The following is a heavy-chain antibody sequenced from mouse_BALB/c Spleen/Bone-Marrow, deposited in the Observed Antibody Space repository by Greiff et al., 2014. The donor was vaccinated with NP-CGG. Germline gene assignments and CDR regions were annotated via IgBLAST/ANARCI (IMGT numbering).Heavy chain of an antibody. CDR3: ATYDGYCFDD. J-gene: IGHJ2*01. D-gene: IGHD2-3*01. Sequence: VQLKESGPSLVEPSQTLSLTCSVTGVSFTSGYWNWIRKFPGNKLKYMGYISNSGSTYYNPSLKSRITITPDTSKNQYYLQLNTVTTEDTATYYCATYDGYCFDDWGQGTTLTVSS. CDR1: GVSFTSGY. V-gene: IGHV3-8*02. CDR2: ISNSGST.